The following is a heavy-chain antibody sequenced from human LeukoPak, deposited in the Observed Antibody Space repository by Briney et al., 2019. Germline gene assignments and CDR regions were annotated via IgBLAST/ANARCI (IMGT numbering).Heavy chain of an antibody. Sequence: GGSLRLSCAAPGFTFSSYGMHWVRQAPGKGLEWVAVISYDGSNKYYADSVKGRFTISRDNSKNTLYLQMNSLRAEDTAVYYCAKLTAAGIPIDYWGQGTLVTVSS. V-gene: IGHV3-30*18. CDR3: AKLTAAGIPIDY. CDR1: GFTFSSYG. J-gene: IGHJ4*02. D-gene: IGHD6-13*01. CDR2: ISYDGSNK.